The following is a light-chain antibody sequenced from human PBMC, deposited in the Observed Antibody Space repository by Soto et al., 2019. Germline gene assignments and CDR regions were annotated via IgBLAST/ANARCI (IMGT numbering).Light chain of an antibody. CDR1: QSVSNNY. Sequence: EIVLTQSPGTLSLSPGERATLSFMASQSVSNNYLAWYQQKPGQAPRLLIYRTSSRATDIPDRFSGSESETDFTLTISRLEPDDSAVYYCQQYGSSPRTFGPGTKVDI. V-gene: IGKV3-20*01. CDR2: RTS. J-gene: IGKJ1*01. CDR3: QQYGSSPRT.